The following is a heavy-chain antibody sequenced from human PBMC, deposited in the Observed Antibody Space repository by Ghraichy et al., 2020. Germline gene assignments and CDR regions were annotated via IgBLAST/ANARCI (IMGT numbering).Heavy chain of an antibody. CDR2: IYYSGGT. J-gene: IGHJ4*02. Sequence: SETLSLTCTVSGGSLSSYYWSWIRQPPGRGLEWIGYIYYSGGTSYNPSLESRVSISVDTSKNQFSLKLSSVTAADTAVYYCARQQGGRLLWDYWGQGTLVTVSS. CDR3: ARQQGGRLLWDY. V-gene: IGHV4-59*01. CDR1: GGSLSSYY. D-gene: IGHD2-15*01.